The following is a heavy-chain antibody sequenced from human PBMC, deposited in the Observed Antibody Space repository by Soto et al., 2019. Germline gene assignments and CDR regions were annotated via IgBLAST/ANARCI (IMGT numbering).Heavy chain of an antibody. CDR3: ARGAYDSSGYYYYFDY. V-gene: IGHV1-18*01. Sequence: ASVKVSCKASGYTFTSYGISWGRQAPGQGLEWMGWINAYNGHTNYAQKVQGRVTMTTDTSTSTVYMELRSLRSDDTAVYYCARGAYDSSGYYYYFDYWGQGTLVTVSS. J-gene: IGHJ4*02. CDR2: INAYNGHT. CDR1: GYTFTSYG. D-gene: IGHD3-22*01.